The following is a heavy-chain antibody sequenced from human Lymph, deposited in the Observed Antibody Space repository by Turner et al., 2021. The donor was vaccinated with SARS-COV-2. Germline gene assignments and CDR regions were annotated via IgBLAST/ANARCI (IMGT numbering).Heavy chain of an antibody. D-gene: IGHD2-15*01. CDR2: FDPEDGEI. V-gene: IGHV1-24*01. J-gene: IGHJ6*02. Sequence: QAQLVQSGAEVKKPGSSVKVSCKVSGYTLPELSMHWVRQAPGKGLEWMGGFDPEDGEIIYAQKFQGRVTMTVDTSTDTAYMELSSMRSEDTAVYYGATVLCTGSSCYYYGMDVWGQGTTVTVSS. CDR1: GYTLPELS. CDR3: ATVLCTGSSCYYYGMDV.